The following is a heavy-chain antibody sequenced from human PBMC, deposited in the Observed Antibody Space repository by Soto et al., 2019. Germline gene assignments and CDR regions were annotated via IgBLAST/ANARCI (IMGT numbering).Heavy chain of an antibody. D-gene: IGHD3-16*01. CDR2: ISGSGGST. CDR3: AKDRVESGLGEIDY. CDR1: GFTFSSYA. Sequence: EVQLLESGGGLVQPGGSLRLSCAASGFTFSSYAMSWVRQAPGKGLEWVSAISGSGGSTYYADSVKGRFTISRDNSKNTLFLQMNSLRVEDTAVFYCAKDRVESGLGEIDYWGQGTLVTVSS. J-gene: IGHJ4*02. V-gene: IGHV3-23*01.